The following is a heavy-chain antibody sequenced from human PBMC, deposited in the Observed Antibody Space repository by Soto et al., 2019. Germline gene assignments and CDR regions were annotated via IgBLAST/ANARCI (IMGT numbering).Heavy chain of an antibody. D-gene: IGHD3-3*01. V-gene: IGHV6-1*01. CDR1: GDSVSSKSVA. J-gene: IGHJ4*02. Sequence: SQTLSLTCAIFGDSVSSKSVAWNCIRQSPSRGLEWLGRTYYRSKWYDDYAVSVKSRIIINPDTSKNQFSLQLNSVTPEDTAVYYCARGRFEQKISHFDYWGQGILATFSS. CDR3: ARGRFEQKISHFDY. CDR2: TYYRSKWYD.